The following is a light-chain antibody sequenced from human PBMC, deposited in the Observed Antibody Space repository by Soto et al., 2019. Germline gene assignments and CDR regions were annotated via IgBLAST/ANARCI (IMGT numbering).Light chain of an antibody. Sequence: QSALTQPASVSGSPGQSITISCTGTSSDVGGHNYVSWYQQHPGKAPKLSISEVSKRPSGVPDRFSGSKSGNTASLTVSGLHARDEADFHCTSYAGNDNYYVFGTRTKVTVL. CDR2: EVS. V-gene: IGLV2-8*01. CDR1: SSDVGGHNY. J-gene: IGLJ1*01. CDR3: TSYAGNDNYYV.